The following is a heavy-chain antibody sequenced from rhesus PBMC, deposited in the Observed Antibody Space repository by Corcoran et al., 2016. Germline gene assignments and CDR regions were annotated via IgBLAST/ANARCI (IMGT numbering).Heavy chain of an antibody. Sequence: QVQLQESDPGLVKPSETLSLTCAVSGGSFSGYYWGWIRQPPGKGLEWIGYISGSSGSTDYNPSLKSRVTISTDTSKNQFSLKLSSVTAADTAVYYCARGKDLRRWGQGVLVTVSS. D-gene: IGHD2-39*01. J-gene: IGHJ4*01. V-gene: IGHV4-165*01. CDR1: GGSFSGYY. CDR2: ISGSSGST. CDR3: ARGKDLRR.